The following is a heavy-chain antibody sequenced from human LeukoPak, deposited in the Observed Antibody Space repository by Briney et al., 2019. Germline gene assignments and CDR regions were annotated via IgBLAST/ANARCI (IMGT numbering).Heavy chain of an antibody. J-gene: IGHJ4*02. Sequence: ASVKVSCKASGYTFSSHDINWVRQATGQGLEWMGWMNSNSGNTGYAQKFQGRVTMTRDTSISTAYMELSSLRSEDTAVYYCARRYSGVMQGYFDYWGQGTLVTVSS. V-gene: IGHV1-8*01. D-gene: IGHD5-12*01. CDR1: GYTFSSHD. CDR2: MNSNSGNT. CDR3: ARRYSGVMQGYFDY.